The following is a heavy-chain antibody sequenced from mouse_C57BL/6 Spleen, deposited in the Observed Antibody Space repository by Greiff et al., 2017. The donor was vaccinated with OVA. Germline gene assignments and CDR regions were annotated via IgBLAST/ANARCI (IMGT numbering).Heavy chain of an antibody. CDR1: GFSLTSYA. J-gene: IGHJ4*01. V-gene: IGHV2-9-1*01. CDR3: AALTTVVEDYAMDY. CDR2: IWTGGGT. D-gene: IGHD1-1*01. Sequence: VHLVESGPGLVAPSQSLSITCTVSGFSLTSYAISWVRQPPGKGLEWLGVIWTGGGTNYNSALKSRLSISKDNSKSQVFLKMNSLQTDDTARYYCAALTTVVEDYAMDYWGQGTSVTVSS.